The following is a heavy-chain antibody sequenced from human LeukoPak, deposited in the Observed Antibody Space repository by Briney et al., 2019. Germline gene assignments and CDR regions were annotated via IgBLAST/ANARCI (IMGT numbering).Heavy chain of an antibody. D-gene: IGHD1-26*01. CDR1: GGSFSGYY. CDR3: ARTQSSGIVGATTQFEY. J-gene: IGHJ4*02. V-gene: IGHV4-34*01. CDR2: INHSGST. Sequence: SETLSLTCAVYGGSFSGYYWSWIRQPPGKGLEWIGEINHSGSTNYNPSLKSRVTISVDTSKNQFSLKLSSVTATDTAVYFCARTQSSGIVGATTQFEYWGQGTLVTVSS.